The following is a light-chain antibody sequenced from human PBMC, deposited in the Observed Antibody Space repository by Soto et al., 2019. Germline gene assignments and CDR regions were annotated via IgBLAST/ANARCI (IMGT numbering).Light chain of an antibody. V-gene: IGKV1-33*01. CDR3: QQYYDLPIT. Sequence: DIQMPQSPSSLSASVGDRVTFTCQASQDVARFLNWYQQKPGKAPKLLIDDASNLGAGVPSRFSGSGSGTKFTFTISSLQPEDFATYYCQQYYDLPITFGQGKRLEIK. CDR1: QDVARF. CDR2: DAS. J-gene: IGKJ5*01.